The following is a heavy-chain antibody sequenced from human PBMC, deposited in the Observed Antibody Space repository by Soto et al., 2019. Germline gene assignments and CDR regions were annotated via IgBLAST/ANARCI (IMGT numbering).Heavy chain of an antibody. CDR3: ANIYCSSTSCYKDYYYGMDV. D-gene: IGHD2-2*02. CDR2: ISYDGSNK. J-gene: IGHJ6*02. V-gene: IGHV3-30*18. CDR1: GFTFSTYG. Sequence: GGYLRLSCAASGFTFSTYGMHWVRQAPGKGLEWVAVISYDGSNKYYADSVKGRFTISRDNSKNTLYLQMNSLRAEDTAVYYCANIYCSSTSCYKDYYYGMDVWGQGTTVTVSS.